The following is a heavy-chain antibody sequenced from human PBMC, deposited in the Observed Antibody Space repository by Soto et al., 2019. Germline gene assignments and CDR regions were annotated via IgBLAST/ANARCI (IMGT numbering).Heavy chain of an antibody. Sequence: EVQLAESGGGMVQPGGSLRLSCVASGFTFSSYDVQWVRQAPGKGLEYVSSISSNGGTTYYGNSVKGRFTISRDNSKNTLYFQMGSLRAEDMAVYYCVRRVSGNYDYWGQGTLVTVSP. J-gene: IGHJ4*02. CDR1: GFTFSSYD. D-gene: IGHD1-7*01. CDR3: VRRVSGNYDY. CDR2: ISSNGGTT. V-gene: IGHV3-64*01.